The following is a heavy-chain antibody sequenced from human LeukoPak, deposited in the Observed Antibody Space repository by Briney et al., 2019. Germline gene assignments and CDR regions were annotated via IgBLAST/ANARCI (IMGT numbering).Heavy chain of an antibody. CDR2: IQTSGST. Sequence: PSETLSLTCTVSGVSISSYHWSWIRQPPGKGLEWLGYIQTSGSTNQNPSLKSRVTISVDTSKNQLSLKLSSVTTADTAVYYCARGVRWNDYWGQGTLVTVSS. CDR1: GVSISSYH. J-gene: IGHJ4*02. CDR3: ARGVRWNDY. V-gene: IGHV4-4*08. D-gene: IGHD5-24*01.